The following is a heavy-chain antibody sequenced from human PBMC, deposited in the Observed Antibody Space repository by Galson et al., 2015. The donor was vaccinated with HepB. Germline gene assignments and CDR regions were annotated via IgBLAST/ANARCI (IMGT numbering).Heavy chain of an antibody. CDR3: ARIQVWSSGPWGMDV. CDR2: IKPDGSEK. Sequence: SLRLSCAASGFTFSYYWMTWVRQAPGKGLEWVANIKPDGSEKNYVDSVKGRFTITRDNPKNSLYLQMNSLKAEDTAVYYCARIQVWSSGPWGMDVWGQGTTVTVSS. J-gene: IGHJ6*02. V-gene: IGHV3-7*03. D-gene: IGHD5-18*01. CDR1: GFTFSYYW.